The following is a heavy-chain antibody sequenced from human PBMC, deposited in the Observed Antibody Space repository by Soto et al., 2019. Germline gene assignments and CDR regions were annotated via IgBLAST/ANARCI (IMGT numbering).Heavy chain of an antibody. CDR3: AVNLICSSTSCSPRPRTYYDDGMDV. CDR2: INHSGST. Sequence: SETLSLTCAVYGGSFSGYYWSWIRQPPGKGLEWIGEINHSGSTNYNPSLKSRVTISVDTSKNQFSLKLSSVTAADTAVYYCAVNLICSSTSCSPRPRTYYDDGMDVWGQGTTVTVSS. V-gene: IGHV4-34*01. D-gene: IGHD2-2*01. CDR1: GGSFSGYY. J-gene: IGHJ6*02.